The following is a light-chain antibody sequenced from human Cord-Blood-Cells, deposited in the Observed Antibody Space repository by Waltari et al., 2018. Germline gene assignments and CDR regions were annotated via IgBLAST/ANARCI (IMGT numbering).Light chain of an antibody. CDR2: DAS. CDR1: PSVSSY. CDR3: QQRSNWFT. Sequence: EIVLTHSPATLSSSPGDRATLSCRASPSVSSYLAWYQQKPGQAPTLLIYDASNRATGIPARFSGSGSGTDFTLTISSLEPEDLAVYYCQQRSNWFTFGQGTRLEIK. V-gene: IGKV3-11*01. J-gene: IGKJ5*01.